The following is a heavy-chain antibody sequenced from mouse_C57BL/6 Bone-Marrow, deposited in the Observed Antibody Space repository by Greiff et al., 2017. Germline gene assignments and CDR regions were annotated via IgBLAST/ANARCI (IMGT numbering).Heavy chain of an antibody. V-gene: IGHV1-80*01. CDR1: GYAFSSYW. J-gene: IGHJ2*01. CDR3: AREDGSGYFFDY. Sequence: VKLMESGAELVKPGASVKISCKASGYAFSSYWMNWVKQRPGKGLEWIGQIYPGDGDTNYNGKFKGKATLTADKSSSTAYMQLSSLTSEDSAVYFCAREDGSGYFFDYWGQGTTLTVSS. D-gene: IGHD3-2*02. CDR2: IYPGDGDT.